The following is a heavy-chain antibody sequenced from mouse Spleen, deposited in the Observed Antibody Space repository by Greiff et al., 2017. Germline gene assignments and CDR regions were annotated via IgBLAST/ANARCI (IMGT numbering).Heavy chain of an antibody. D-gene: IGHD2-13*01. CDR2: IWAGGST. V-gene: IGHV2-9*02. CDR3: AREWYGEHYYAMDY. J-gene: IGHJ4*01. CDR1: GFSLTSYG. Sequence: QVHVKQSGPGLVAPSQSLSITCTVSGFSLTSYGVHWVRQPPGKGLEWLGVIWAGGSTNYNSALMSRLSISKDNSKSQVFLKMNSLQTDDTAMYYYAREWYGEHYYAMDYWGQGTTVTVSS.